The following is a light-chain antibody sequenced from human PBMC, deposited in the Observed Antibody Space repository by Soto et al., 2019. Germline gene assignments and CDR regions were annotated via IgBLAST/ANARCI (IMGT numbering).Light chain of an antibody. CDR2: DVS. V-gene: IGLV2-11*01. J-gene: IGLJ1*01. CDR3: CSYAGTYTNYV. Sequence: QSALAQPRSVSGSPGQSVPISSPGPSIDVGGYNYVSWYQQHPDKAPKLMIYDVSKRPSGVPDRFSGSKSGNTASLTISGLQAEDEADYYCCSYAGTYTNYVFGTGTKVTVL. CDR1: SIDVGGYNY.